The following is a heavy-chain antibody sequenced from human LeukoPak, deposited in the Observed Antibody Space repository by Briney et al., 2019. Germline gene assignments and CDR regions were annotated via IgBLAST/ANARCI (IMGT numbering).Heavy chain of an antibody. D-gene: IGHD3-16*01. Sequence: ASVKVSCKASGYTFTSYGISWVRQAPGQGLEWMGWINPNSGGTNYAQKFQGRVTMTRDTSISTAYMELSRLRSDDTAVYYCARDDANGVMSYWGQGTLVTVSS. CDR1: GYTFTSYG. CDR2: INPNSGGT. CDR3: ARDDANGVMSY. J-gene: IGHJ4*02. V-gene: IGHV1-2*02.